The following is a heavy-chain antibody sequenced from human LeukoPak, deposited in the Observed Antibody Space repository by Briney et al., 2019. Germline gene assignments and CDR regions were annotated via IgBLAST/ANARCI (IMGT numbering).Heavy chain of an antibody. Sequence: GGSLRLSCAASGFTFRSYAMPWVRQAPGKGLEWVAVISYDGSNKYYTDSVKGRSTISRDNSKNTLYLQMNSLRAEDTAVYYCTRDCSSTTYYYYGMDVWGQGTTVTVSS. J-gene: IGHJ6*02. V-gene: IGHV3-30-3*01. D-gene: IGHD2-2*01. CDR3: TRDCSSTTYYYYGMDV. CDR2: ISYDGSNK. CDR1: GFTFRSYA.